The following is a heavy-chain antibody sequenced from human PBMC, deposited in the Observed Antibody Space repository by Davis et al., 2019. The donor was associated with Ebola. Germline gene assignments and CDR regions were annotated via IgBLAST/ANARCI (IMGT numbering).Heavy chain of an antibody. V-gene: IGHV3-23*01. J-gene: IGHJ4*02. CDR3: AKSPITIFGVVIYSPLDY. Sequence: PGGSLRLSCAASGFTFSSYAMSWVRQAPGKGLEWVSAISGSGGSTYYADSVKGRFTISRDNSKNTLYLQMNSLRAEDAAVYYCAKSPITIFGVVIYSPLDYWGQGTLVTVSS. D-gene: IGHD3-3*01. CDR2: ISGSGGST. CDR1: GFTFSSYA.